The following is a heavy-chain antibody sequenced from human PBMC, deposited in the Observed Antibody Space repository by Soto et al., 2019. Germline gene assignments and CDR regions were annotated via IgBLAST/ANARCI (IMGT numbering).Heavy chain of an antibody. CDR2: TSVTGGNT. Sequence: GGSLRLSCAGSGFFFSSYALSWVRQAPGKGLEWVSTTSVTGGNTYYADSVKGRFTISRDDSKNTLYLQMNSLRADDTAVYFCAKDLGSSSGWYGEFDYWGQGTLVTVSS. CDR3: AKDLGSSSGWYGEFDY. CDR1: GFFFSSYA. V-gene: IGHV3-23*01. J-gene: IGHJ4*02. D-gene: IGHD6-19*01.